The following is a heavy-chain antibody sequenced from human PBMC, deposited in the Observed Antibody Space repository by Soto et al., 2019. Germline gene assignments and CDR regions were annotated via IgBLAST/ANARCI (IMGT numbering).Heavy chain of an antibody. CDR2: ISWHSDVT. CDR3: AKNMAHYDFWGHTQRGMEV. J-gene: IGHJ6*02. D-gene: IGHD3-3*01. Sequence: PVGSLRLSCADTGATFEDSVMVWVRLPPGKGLEWVAGISWHSDVTPSAESVKARSTIPRDNSTKSLTLHPNSQRPEATAIYYCAKNMAHYDFWGHTQRGMEVWGQGTTVTVSS. CDR1: GATFEDSV. V-gene: IGHV3-9*01.